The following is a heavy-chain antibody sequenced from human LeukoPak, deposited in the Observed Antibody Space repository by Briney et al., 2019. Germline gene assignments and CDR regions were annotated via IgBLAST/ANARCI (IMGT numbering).Heavy chain of an antibody. D-gene: IGHD4-17*01. J-gene: IGHJ4*02. CDR3: ARLSSTVTSIGYFDY. CDR2: IYPGDSDT. V-gene: IGHV5-51*01. Sequence: GESLKISCKGSGYSFTSYWIGWVRQMPGKGLEWMGIIYPGDSDTRYSPSFQGQVTISADKSISTAYLQWSSLKASDAAMYYCARLSSTVTSIGYFDYWGQGTLVTVSS. CDR1: GYSFTSYW.